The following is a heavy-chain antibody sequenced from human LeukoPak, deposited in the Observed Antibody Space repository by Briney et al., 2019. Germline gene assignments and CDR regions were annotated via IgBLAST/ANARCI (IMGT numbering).Heavy chain of an antibody. D-gene: IGHD5-12*01. Sequence: LVSAIGDTGGSTYYADSVRGRFTISRDNSKNTLYLQMHSLRAEDTAVYYCARGGSGYDPSLYGMDVWGQGTTVTVSS. V-gene: IGHV3-23*01. J-gene: IGHJ6*02. CDR3: ARGGSGYDPSLYGMDV. CDR2: IGDTGGST.